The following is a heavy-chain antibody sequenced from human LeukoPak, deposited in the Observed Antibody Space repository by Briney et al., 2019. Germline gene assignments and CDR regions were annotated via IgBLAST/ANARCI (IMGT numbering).Heavy chain of an antibody. J-gene: IGHJ4*02. V-gene: IGHV3-23*01. Sequence: PGGSLRLSCAASGFTFSRYAMTWVRQSPGKGLEWVSAISASGDSTYYADSVKGRFTISRDNSKNTLYLQMNSLRAEDTAVYYCARTLITMVRPFDYWGQGTLVTVSS. CDR1: GFTFSRYA. CDR2: ISASGDST. CDR3: ARTLITMVRPFDY. D-gene: IGHD3-10*01.